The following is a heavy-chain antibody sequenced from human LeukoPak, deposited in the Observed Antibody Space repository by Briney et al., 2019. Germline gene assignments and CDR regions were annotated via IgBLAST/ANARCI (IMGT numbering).Heavy chain of an antibody. V-gene: IGHV3-74*01. Sequence: GGSLRLSCAASRFIFTNYWIHWVRQAPGKGLVWVSHVNNGGSATSYADSVKGRFTISRDNAKNSLYLQMNSLRAEDTAVYYCTRDTPFGGYWGQGTLVTVSS. CDR3: TRDTPFGGY. CDR2: VNNGGSAT. J-gene: IGHJ4*02. D-gene: IGHD3-16*01. CDR1: RFIFTNYW.